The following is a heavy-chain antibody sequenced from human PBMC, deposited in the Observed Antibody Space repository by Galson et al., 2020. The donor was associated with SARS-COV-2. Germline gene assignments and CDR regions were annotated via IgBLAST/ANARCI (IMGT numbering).Heavy chain of an antibody. V-gene: IGHV3-33*06. D-gene: IGHD2-21*02. CDR1: GFTFSSYG. CDR2: IWYDGSNK. J-gene: IGHJ3*02. CDR3: AKDLDGDSYSLDR. Sequence: GESLKISCAATGFTFSSYGMHWVRQAPGKGLEWVAVIWYDGSNKYYVDSVKGRFTISRDNSKNTLYLQMNSLRAEDTAVYYCAKDLDGDSYSLDRWGQGTMVNVSS.